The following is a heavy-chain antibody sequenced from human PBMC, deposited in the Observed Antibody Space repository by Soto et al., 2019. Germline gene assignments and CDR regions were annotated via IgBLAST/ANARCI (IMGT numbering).Heavy chain of an antibody. CDR1: GGSISSCGYS. D-gene: IGHD6-19*01. V-gene: IGHV4-30-2*01. J-gene: IGHJ4*02. CDR2: IYHSGST. CDR3: ARAGGLGAVAVDY. Sequence: QLQLQESGSGLVKPSQTLSLTCAVSGGSISSCGYSWSWIRQPPGKGLEWIGYIYHSGSTYYNPSLNSRVTISVDRTKNQFSLKLSSVTAADTAVYYCARAGGLGAVAVDYWGQGTLVTVSS.